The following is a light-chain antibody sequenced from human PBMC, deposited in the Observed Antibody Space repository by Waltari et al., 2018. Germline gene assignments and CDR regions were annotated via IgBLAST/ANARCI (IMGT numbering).Light chain of an antibody. Sequence: DVQMTQTPSTVSPSVADRVTITCRASPSVSSWLAWYQQKPGKAPKLLIYSASRLDSGVPSRFSGSGSGTEFTLTISRLEPDDFATYYCQQYNYNSRTFGQGTKVDIK. CDR3: QQYNYNSRT. J-gene: IGKJ1*01. CDR1: PSVSSW. V-gene: IGKV1-5*03. CDR2: SAS.